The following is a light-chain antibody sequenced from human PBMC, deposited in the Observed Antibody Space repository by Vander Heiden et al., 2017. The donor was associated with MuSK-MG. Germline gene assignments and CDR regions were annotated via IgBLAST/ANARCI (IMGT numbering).Light chain of an antibody. CDR3: QQYNSYSQRT. V-gene: IGKV1-5*03. CDR1: QSISSW. J-gene: IGKJ1*01. CDR2: KAS. Sequence: DIQMTQSPSTLSASVGDRVTITCRASQSISSWLAWYQQKPGKAPKLLIYKASSLESGVPSRFSGSGYGTEFTLTISSLQPDDFATYYCQQYNSYSQRTFGQGTKVEIK.